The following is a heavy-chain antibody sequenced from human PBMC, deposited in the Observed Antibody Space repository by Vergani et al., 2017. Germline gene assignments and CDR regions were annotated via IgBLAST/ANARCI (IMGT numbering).Heavy chain of an antibody. CDR2: INPSGGST. D-gene: IGHD5-18*01. CDR1: GYTFTSYY. V-gene: IGHV1-46*01. CDR3: AISSDTAMVLSPFDY. J-gene: IGHJ4*02. Sequence: QVQLVQSGAEVKKPGASVKVSCKASGYTFTSYYMHWVRQAPGQGLEWMGIINPSGGSTSYAQKFQGRVTMTRDTSTSTVYMELSSLRSGDTAVYYCAISSDTAMVLSPFDYWGQGTLVTVSS.